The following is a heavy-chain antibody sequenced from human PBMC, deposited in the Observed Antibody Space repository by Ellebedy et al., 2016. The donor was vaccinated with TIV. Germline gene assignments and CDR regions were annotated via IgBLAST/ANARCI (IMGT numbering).Heavy chain of an antibody. CDR1: GFTFSDYY. V-gene: IGHV3-11*01. J-gene: IGHJ4*02. CDR2: ISSSGSTI. CDR3: AKDASGSYWHYYFDY. Sequence: GGSLRLSXAASGFTFSDYYMSWIRQAPGKGLEWVSYISSSGSTIYYADSVKGRFTISRDNAKNLLYLQMNSLRAEDTAVYYCAKDASGSYWHYYFDYWGQGTLVTVSS. D-gene: IGHD1-26*01.